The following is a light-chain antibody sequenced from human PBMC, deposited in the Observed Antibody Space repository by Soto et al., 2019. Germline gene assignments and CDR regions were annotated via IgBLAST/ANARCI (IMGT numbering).Light chain of an antibody. Sequence: EIVLTQSPATLSSFPGDRVTLSCRASQYINTRLAWYQHRPGQAPRLLIYQTSLRAAGIPARFSASGSGTDFTLTISSLQPEDFATYYCQQSYGMFRTFGQGTKVDIK. J-gene: IGKJ1*01. CDR1: QYINTR. CDR3: QQSYGMFRT. V-gene: IGKV3-11*01. CDR2: QTS.